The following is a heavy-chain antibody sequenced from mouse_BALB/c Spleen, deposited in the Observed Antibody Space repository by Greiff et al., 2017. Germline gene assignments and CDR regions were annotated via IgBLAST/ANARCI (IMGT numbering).Heavy chain of an antibody. J-gene: IGHJ1*01. CDR2: IDPSDSYT. Sequence: QVQLQQPGAELVKPGASVKMSCKASGYTFTSYWMHWVKQRPGQGLEWIGVIDPSDSYTSYNQKFKGKATLTVDTSSSTAYMQLSSLTSEDSAVYYCTRSGSSYLYWYFDVWGAGTTVTVAS. D-gene: IGHD1-1*01. V-gene: IGHV1S127*01. CDR1: GYTFTSYW. CDR3: TRSGSSYLYWYFDV.